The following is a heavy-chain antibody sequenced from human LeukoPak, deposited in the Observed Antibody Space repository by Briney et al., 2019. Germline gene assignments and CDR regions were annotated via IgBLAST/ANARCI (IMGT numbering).Heavy chain of an antibody. CDR3: ARDNSVGDIAWWFDP. CDR1: GYSFTGHY. J-gene: IGHJ5*02. CDR2: INPKSGGT. D-gene: IGHD3-16*02. V-gene: IGHV1-2*02. Sequence: GASVKVSCKASGYSFTGHYMHWVRQAPGQGLEWMGWINPKSGGTNYAQKFQGRVTMTRDMSTTTDYMELSSLRSEDTAVYYCARDNSVGDIAWWFDPWGQGTLVTVSS.